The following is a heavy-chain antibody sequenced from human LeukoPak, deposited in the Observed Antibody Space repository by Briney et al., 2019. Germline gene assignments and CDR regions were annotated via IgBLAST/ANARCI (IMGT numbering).Heavy chain of an antibody. Sequence: GGSLRLSCAASGFTFSSHSMNWVRQAPGKGLEWVSSISPSGNYIYYADSVEGRFTISRDNAKNSLYLQMNSLRAEDTAVYYCARTLWFPIYYYMDVWGKGTTVTVSS. CDR3: ARTLWFPIYYYMDV. CDR1: GFTFSSHS. V-gene: IGHV3-21*01. D-gene: IGHD3-10*01. CDR2: ISPSGNYI. J-gene: IGHJ6*03.